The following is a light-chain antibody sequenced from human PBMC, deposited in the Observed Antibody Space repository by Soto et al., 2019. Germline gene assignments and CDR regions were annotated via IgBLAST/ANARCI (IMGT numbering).Light chain of an antibody. CDR3: QQYGSSPRT. Sequence: EIVLTQSPGTLSWSPGERATLSCRASQSVTSSYLAWYQQKPGQAPRLLIYGASSRATGIPDRFSGGGSGTDFTLTISRLEPEDFAVYYCQQYGSSPRTFGQGTQVEIK. CDR1: QSVTSSY. CDR2: GAS. J-gene: IGKJ1*01. V-gene: IGKV3-20*01.